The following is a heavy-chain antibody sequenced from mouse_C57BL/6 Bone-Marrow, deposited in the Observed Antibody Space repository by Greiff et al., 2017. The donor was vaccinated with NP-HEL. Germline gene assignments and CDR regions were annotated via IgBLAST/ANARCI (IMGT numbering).Heavy chain of an antibody. CDR2: INPNNGGT. D-gene: IGHD2-9*01. CDR1: GYTFTDYY. V-gene: IGHV1-26*01. CDR3: GAYYGYDRGGY. J-gene: IGHJ2*01. Sequence: VQLQQSGPELVKPGASVKISCKASGYTFTDYYMNWVKQSHGKSLEWIGDINPNNGGTSYNQKFKGKATLTVDKSSSTAYMELRSLTSEDSAVYYCGAYYGYDRGGYWGQGTTLTVSS.